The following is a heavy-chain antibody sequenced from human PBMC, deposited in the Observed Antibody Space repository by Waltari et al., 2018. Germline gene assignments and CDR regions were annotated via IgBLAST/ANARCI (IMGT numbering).Heavy chain of an antibody. Sequence: EVQLVESGGGLVQPGGSLRLSCDAPGFTFSGYWMSWVRQDPGKGLEWVANIKQDGSEKYYVDSVKGRFTISRDNAKNSLYLQMNSLRAEDTAVYYCARDRGRFDYWGQGTLVTVSS. CDR3: ARDRGRFDY. CDR1: GFTFSGYW. V-gene: IGHV3-7*01. J-gene: IGHJ4*02. D-gene: IGHD3-10*01. CDR2: IKQDGSEK.